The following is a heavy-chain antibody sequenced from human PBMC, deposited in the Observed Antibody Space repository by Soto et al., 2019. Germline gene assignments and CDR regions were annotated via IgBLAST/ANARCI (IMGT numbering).Heavy chain of an antibody. Sequence: EVQLLESGGGLVQPGGSLRLSCAASGFTFSSYAMRWVRQAPVKGLEWVSAISGSGDSTYYADSVKGRFTISRDNSKNTLYLQMNSLRAEDTGVYYCARLGSGSYYDYWGQGTLVTVSS. J-gene: IGHJ4*02. CDR2: ISGSGDST. CDR1: GFTFSSYA. CDR3: ARLGSGSYYDY. V-gene: IGHV3-23*01. D-gene: IGHD1-26*01.